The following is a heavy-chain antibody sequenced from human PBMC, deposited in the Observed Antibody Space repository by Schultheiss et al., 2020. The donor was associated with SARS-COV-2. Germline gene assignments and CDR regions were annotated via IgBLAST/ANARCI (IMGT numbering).Heavy chain of an antibody. CDR3: AKYYSSSWYYYYYGMDV. V-gene: IGHV3-64*04. D-gene: IGHD6-13*01. J-gene: IGHJ6*02. CDR2: ISSNGGST. CDR1: GFTFSGYA. Sequence: GGSLRLSCSASGFTFSGYAMHWVRQAPGKGLEYVSAISSNGGSTYYADSVKGRFTISRDNSKNTLYLQMNSLRAEDTAVYYCAKYYSSSWYYYYYGMDVWGQGTTVTVSS.